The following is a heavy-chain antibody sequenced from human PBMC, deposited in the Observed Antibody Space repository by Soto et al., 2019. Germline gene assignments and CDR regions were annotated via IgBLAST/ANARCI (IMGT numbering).Heavy chain of an antibody. V-gene: IGHV1-18*01. CDR1: GYTFYSHS. CDR3: ARCIQEDYYYGMDV. Sequence: QAQLVQSGAEVKKPGASVKVSCKASGYTFYSHSISWVRQAPGQGLEWMGRISADNINTKYAQKFRGRVTMTTDTSTSTVYMELRNLRSDGTAVYYCARCIQEDYYYGMDVWGQGTTVTVSS. CDR2: ISADNINT. J-gene: IGHJ6*02. D-gene: IGHD5-18*01.